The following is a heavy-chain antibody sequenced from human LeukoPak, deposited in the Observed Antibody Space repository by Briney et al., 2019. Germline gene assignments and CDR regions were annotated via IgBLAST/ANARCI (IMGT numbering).Heavy chain of an antibody. J-gene: IGHJ4*02. Sequence: PSETLSLTCTVSGGSISSYYWSWIRQLPGKGLEWIGYIYYSGSTNYNPSLKSRVAISVDTSKNQFSLKLSSVTAADTAVYYCAREHYYDSSGMGFDYWGQGTLVTVSS. CDR2: IYYSGST. V-gene: IGHV4-59*01. CDR1: GGSISSYY. D-gene: IGHD3-22*01. CDR3: AREHYYDSSGMGFDY.